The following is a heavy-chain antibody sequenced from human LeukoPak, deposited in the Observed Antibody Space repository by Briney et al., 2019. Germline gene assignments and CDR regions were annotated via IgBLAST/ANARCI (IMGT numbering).Heavy chain of an antibody. CDR1: GDSISSFY. CDR2: KFYSGTT. V-gene: IGHV4-59*01. Sequence: LETLTLTCTVSGDSISSFYWNWIRQSPGKGLEWVGYKFYSGTTNYNPSLKSRVTISVDTSKSQFSLNLNSVTAADTAIYYCATGPSRYYFDYWGQGSLVTVSS. J-gene: IGHJ4*02. CDR3: ATGPSRYYFDY. D-gene: IGHD2-15*01.